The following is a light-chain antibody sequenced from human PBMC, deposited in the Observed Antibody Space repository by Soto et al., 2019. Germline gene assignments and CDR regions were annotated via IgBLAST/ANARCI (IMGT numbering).Light chain of an antibody. J-gene: IGLJ2*01. Sequence: QSVLTQPPSASGSPGQSVTITCSGTSSDVGEENYVSWYQQHPGKVPKLILYEVSKRTSGVPDRFSGSRSGNTASLTVSGLQAEDEADYYCSSFAGSPVVFVGGTKLPVL. V-gene: IGLV2-8*01. CDR2: EVS. CDR1: SSDVGEENY. CDR3: SSFAGSPVV.